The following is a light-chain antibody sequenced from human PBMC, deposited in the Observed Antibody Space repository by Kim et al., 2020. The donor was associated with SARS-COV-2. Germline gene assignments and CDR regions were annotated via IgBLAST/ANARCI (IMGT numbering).Light chain of an antibody. J-gene: IGLJ7*01. Sequence: GATVTLPCCFTSDSVSTNPFPSWYQQTPGQPPRTLIYATHTRSSGVPDRFSGSIIGNKAALTITGAQSDDECDYYCVLSLGSGTLVFGGGTQLTVL. CDR2: ATH. CDR3: VLSLGSGTLV. V-gene: IGLV8-61*01. CDR1: SDSVSTNPF.